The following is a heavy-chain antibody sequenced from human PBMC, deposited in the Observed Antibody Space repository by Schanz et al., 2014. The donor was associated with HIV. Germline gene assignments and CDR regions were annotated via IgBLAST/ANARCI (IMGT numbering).Heavy chain of an antibody. J-gene: IGHJ6*02. CDR3: AKSPIFGDVIFYGMDV. V-gene: IGHV1-2*02. D-gene: IGHD3-3*02. CDR1: GYTFTGYY. CDR2: INPNRGGT. Sequence: QVQLVQSGAEVKKPGASVRVSCKTSGYTFTGYYMHWVRQAPGQGLEWMGWINPNRGGTNYAQKYLGRVTMTRDTSISTAYIELSSLTSDDTAVYYCAKSPIFGDVIFYGMDVWGQGTTVTVSS.